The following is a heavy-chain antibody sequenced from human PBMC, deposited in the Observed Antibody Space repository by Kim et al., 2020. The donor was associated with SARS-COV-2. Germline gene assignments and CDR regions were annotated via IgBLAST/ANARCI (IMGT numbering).Heavy chain of an antibody. V-gene: IGHV4-59*11. D-gene: IGHD2-2*01. J-gene: IGHJ4*02. Sequence: SETLSLTCAVSGASIRNRYWSWIRQTPGKGLEWIGYLYDSDSTNYNPSFTSRVSISGDTSKNEFSLRLTSVTPDDTAVYYCARGDHRNGSPYHFDSWGQGILVVASS. CDR2: LYDSDST. CDR1: GASIRNRY. CDR3: ARGDHRNGSPYHFDS.